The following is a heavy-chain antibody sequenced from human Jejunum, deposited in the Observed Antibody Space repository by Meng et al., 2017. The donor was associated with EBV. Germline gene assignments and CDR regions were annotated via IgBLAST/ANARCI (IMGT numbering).Heavy chain of an antibody. Sequence: QGQRQESGPGLVKPSQTLSLTCAVSGDSISGGGFYWSWIRQPPGRGLEWIGYIYYRGTTYYNPSLKSRVTKSVDTSKNEFSLNLTSVTAADTAVYYCARVSSWIINGRTNWFGPWGQGTLVTVSS. J-gene: IGHJ5*02. D-gene: IGHD6-13*01. V-gene: IGHV4-30-4*01. CDR2: IYYRGTT. CDR3: ARVSSWIINGRTNWFGP. CDR1: GDSISGGGFY.